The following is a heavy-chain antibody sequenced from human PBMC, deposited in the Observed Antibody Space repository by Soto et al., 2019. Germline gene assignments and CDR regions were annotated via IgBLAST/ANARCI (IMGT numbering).Heavy chain of an antibody. CDR2: ISAYNGNT. CDR3: ARVSGEAPYYYDSSGYQEIDY. J-gene: IGHJ4*02. D-gene: IGHD3-22*01. Sequence: ASVKVSCKASGYTFTIYGISWVRQAPGQGLEWMGWISAYNGNTNYAQKLQGRVTMTTDTSTSTAYMELRSLRSDDTAVYYCARVSGEAPYYYDSSGYQEIDYWGQGTLVTV. V-gene: IGHV1-18*01. CDR1: GYTFTIYG.